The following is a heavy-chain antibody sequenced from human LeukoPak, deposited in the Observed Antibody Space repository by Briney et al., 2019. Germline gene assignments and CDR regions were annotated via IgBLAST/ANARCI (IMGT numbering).Heavy chain of an antibody. CDR3: ARVGYYDSSGYPAAAFDI. Sequence: SETLSLTCTVSGGSISSGGYYWSWIRQHPGKGLEWIGYNYYSGSTYYNPSLKSRVTISVDTSKNQFSLKLSSVTAADTAVYYCARVGYYDSSGYPAAAFDIWGQGTMVTVSS. D-gene: IGHD3-22*01. J-gene: IGHJ3*02. CDR1: GGSISSGGYY. V-gene: IGHV4-31*03. CDR2: NYYSGST.